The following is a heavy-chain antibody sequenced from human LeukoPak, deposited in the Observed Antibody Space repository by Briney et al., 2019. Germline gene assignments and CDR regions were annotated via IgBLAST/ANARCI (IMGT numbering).Heavy chain of an antibody. CDR3: ASGQQHYYYYYCMDV. J-gene: IGHJ6*03. CDR2: IYYSGST. V-gene: IGHV4-39*07. D-gene: IGHD6-13*01. Sequence: PSETLSLTCTVSGGSISSSSYYWGWIRQPPGKGLEWIGSIYYSGSTYYNPSLKSRVTISVDTSKNQFSLKLSSVTAADTAVYYCASGQQHYYYYYCMDVWGKGTTVTVSS. CDR1: GGSISSSSYY.